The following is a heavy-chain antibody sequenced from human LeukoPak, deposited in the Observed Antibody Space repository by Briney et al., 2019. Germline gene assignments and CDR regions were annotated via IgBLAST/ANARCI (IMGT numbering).Heavy chain of an antibody. D-gene: IGHD3-22*01. J-gene: IGHJ4*02. CDR1: GFTFSSNY. CDR2: IYSGGST. V-gene: IGHV3-53*01. Sequence: PGGSLRLSCAASGFTFSSNYMSWVRQAPGKGLEWVSVIYSGGSTYYADSVKGRFTISRDNSKNTLYLQMNSLRAEDTAVYYCARDGYYDSSGHDYWGQGTLVTVSS. CDR3: ARDGYYDSSGHDY.